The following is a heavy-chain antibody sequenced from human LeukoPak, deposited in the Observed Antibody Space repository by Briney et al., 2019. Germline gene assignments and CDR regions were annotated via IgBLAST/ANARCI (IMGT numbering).Heavy chain of an antibody. D-gene: IGHD3-22*01. V-gene: IGHV3-33*08. J-gene: IGHJ4*02. CDR1: GFTFSSYG. Sequence: GGSLRLSCAASGFTFSSYGMHWVRQAPGKGLEWVAVIWYGGSNKYYADSVKGRFTISRDNSKNTLYLQMNSLRAEDTAVYYCARGDSSGPTYYFDYWGQGTLVTVSS. CDR3: ARGDSSGPTYYFDY. CDR2: IWYGGSNK.